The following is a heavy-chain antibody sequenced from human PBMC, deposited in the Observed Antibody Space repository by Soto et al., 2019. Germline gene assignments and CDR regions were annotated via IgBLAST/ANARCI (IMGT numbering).Heavy chain of an antibody. CDR2: ISDYTTNT. CDR1: GYTFSDYG. CDR3: ARLTLSSSWYNDY. D-gene: IGHD6-13*01. Sequence: ASVKVSCKTSGYTFSDYGITWVRQAPGQGLEWLAWISDYTTNTNYAPRVQGKITPTTDTSTSTAYMELRSLRSDDTAVYYCARLTLSSSWYNDYWGQGTLVTVSS. J-gene: IGHJ4*02. V-gene: IGHV1-18*04.